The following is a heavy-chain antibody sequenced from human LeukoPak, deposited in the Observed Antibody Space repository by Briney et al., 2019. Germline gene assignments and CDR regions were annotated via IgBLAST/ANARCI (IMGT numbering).Heavy chain of an antibody. V-gene: IGHV3-66*04. CDR1: GFTVSSNY. J-gene: IGHJ4*02. CDR2: IYSGGST. Sequence: PGGSLRLSCASSGFTVSSNYMSWVRQAPGKGLEWVSVIYSGGSTYYADSVKGRFTISRDNSKNTLYLQMSSLRAEDTAVYYCASHFNWLFPYDYWGQGTLVTVSS. CDR3: ASHFNWLFPYDY. D-gene: IGHD3-9*01.